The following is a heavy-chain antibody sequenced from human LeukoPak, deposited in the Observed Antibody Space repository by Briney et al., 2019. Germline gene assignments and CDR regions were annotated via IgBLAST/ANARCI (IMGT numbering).Heavy chain of an antibody. D-gene: IGHD3-16*01. V-gene: IGHV3-74*01. CDR2: INSDGSST. CDR3: VRSDYLYFDY. Sequence: GGSLRLSCAASGFTFSSHWMHWVRQVPGKGLVWVSRINSDGSSTTYADSVKGRFTISRDNAKNSLYLQMNSLRAEDTAVYYCVRSDYLYFDYWGQGTLVTVSS. CDR1: GFTFSSHW. J-gene: IGHJ4*02.